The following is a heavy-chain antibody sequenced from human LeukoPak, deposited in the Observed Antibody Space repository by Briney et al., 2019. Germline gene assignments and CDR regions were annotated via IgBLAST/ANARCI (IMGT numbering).Heavy chain of an antibody. D-gene: IGHD3-10*01. CDR1: GFTFDDYG. CDR3: SKEPCDGWWSCGGY. V-gene: IGHV3-9*01. J-gene: IGHJ4*02. CDR2: ISCNSSSI. Sequence: GGSLRLSCAASGFTFDDYGMHWVRQAPGKGLEWVSGISCNSSSIDYADSVKGRFTISRDNAKNSLYLQMNSLRAEDTAVYYCSKEPCDGWWSCGGYWGQGTLVTVSS.